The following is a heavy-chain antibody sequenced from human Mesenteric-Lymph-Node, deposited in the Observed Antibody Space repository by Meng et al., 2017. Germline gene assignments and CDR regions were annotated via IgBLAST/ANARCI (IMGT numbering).Heavy chain of an antibody. CDR1: GGSFSTHT. Sequence: VPLVQSGAEVKKPGSSVKVACKTSGGSFSTHTFSWVRQAPGQGLEWMGGLIAVFDKTKAAPSFQDRVTFTADESTSTAYMELSSLTFDDTAVYFCARGRRNEPLFDYWGQGTLVTVSS. D-gene: IGHD1-14*01. CDR2: LIAVFDKT. J-gene: IGHJ4*02. CDR3: ARGRRNEPLFDY. V-gene: IGHV1-69*13.